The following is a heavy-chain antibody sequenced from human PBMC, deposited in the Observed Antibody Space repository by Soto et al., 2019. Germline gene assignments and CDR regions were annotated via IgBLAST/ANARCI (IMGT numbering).Heavy chain of an antibody. J-gene: IGHJ4*02. CDR1: GYTFTSYG. V-gene: IGHV1-18*01. Sequence: ASVKVSCKASGYTFTSYGISWVRQAPGQGLEWMGWISAYNGNTNYAQKLQGRVTMTTDTSTSTAYMELRSLRSDDTAVYYCARGEPVGGWQQLVSFWGQGTLVTVSS. CDR3: ARGEPVGGWQQLVSF. CDR2: ISAYNGNT. D-gene: IGHD6-13*01.